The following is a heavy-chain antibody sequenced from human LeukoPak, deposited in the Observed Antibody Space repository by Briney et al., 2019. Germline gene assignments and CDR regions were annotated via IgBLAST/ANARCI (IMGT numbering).Heavy chain of an antibody. CDR3: ARLPFRQWLDY. J-gene: IGHJ4*02. CDR2: IKQDGSEK. D-gene: IGHD3-22*01. CDR1: GFTFSSYW. Sequence: PGGSLRLSCAASGFTFSSYWMSWVRQAPGKGLGWVANIKQDGSEKYYVDSVKGRFTISRDNAKNSLYLQMNSLRAEDTAVYYCARLPFRQWLDYWGQGTLVTVSS. V-gene: IGHV3-7*01.